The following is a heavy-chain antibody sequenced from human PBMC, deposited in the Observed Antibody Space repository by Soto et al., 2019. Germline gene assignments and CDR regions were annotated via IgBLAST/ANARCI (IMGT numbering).Heavy chain of an antibody. Sequence: SETLSLTCTVSGGSISSSYWSWIRQPPGKGLQWIGYIYYSGSTNYNPSLKSRVTISVDTSKNQFSPQLSSVTAADTAVYYCAKTTRYNSRLSFDYWGQGTLVTVSS. D-gene: IGHD1-1*01. CDR2: IYYSGST. CDR1: GGSISSSY. J-gene: IGHJ4*02. V-gene: IGHV4-59*08. CDR3: AKTTRYNSRLSFDY.